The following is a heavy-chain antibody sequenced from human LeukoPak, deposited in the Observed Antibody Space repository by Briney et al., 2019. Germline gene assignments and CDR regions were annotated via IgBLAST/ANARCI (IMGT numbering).Heavy chain of an antibody. D-gene: IGHD3-22*01. CDR2: IYTSGST. Sequence: SETLSLTCTVSGGSISSYYWSWIRQPAGKGLEWIGRIYTSGSTNYNPSLKSRVTMSVDTSKNQFSLKLSSVTAADTAVYYCARELGYYDSSGYPYWYFDLWGRGTLVTVSS. CDR1: GGSISSYY. V-gene: IGHV4-4*07. CDR3: ARELGYYDSSGYPYWYFDL. J-gene: IGHJ2*01.